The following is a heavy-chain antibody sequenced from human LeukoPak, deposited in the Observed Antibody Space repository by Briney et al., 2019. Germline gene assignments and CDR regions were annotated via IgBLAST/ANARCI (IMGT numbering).Heavy chain of an antibody. J-gene: IGHJ4*02. D-gene: IGHD6-13*01. CDR1: GFTVSSNY. V-gene: IGHV3-66*01. CDR3: ARGVWSSSWFDY. Sequence: PGGSLRLSCAASGFTVSSNYMSWVRQAPGKGLEWVSVIYSGGSTYYADSVKGRFTISRDNSKNTLYLQMISLRAEDTAVYYCARGVWSSSWFDYWGQGALVTVSS. CDR2: IYSGGST.